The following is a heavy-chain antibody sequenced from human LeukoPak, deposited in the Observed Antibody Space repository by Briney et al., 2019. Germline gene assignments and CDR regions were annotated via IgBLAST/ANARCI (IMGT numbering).Heavy chain of an antibody. D-gene: IGHD3-10*01. Sequence: GGSLRLSCAASGFTFSSYSMNWVRQAPGKGLEWVANIKQDGSEKYYVDSVKGRFTISRDNAKNSLYLQMNSLRAEDTAVYYCARVSAYYYGSGSLSPYYYYYYMDVWGKGTTVTVSS. J-gene: IGHJ6*03. CDR1: GFTFSSYS. CDR3: ARVSAYYYGSGSLSPYYYYYYMDV. CDR2: IKQDGSEK. V-gene: IGHV3-7*01.